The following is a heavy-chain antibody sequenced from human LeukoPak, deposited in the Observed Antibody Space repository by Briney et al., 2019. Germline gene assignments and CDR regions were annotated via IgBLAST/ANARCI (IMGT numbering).Heavy chain of an antibody. J-gene: IGHJ6*02. CDR3: ARDGHGMDV. CDR1: GGSISSSSYY. CDR2: IYYSGST. Sequence: SETLSLTCTVSGGSISSSSYYWGWIRQPPGKGLEWIGSIYYSGSTYYNPSLKSRVTISVDTSKNQFSLKLSSVTAADTAVYYCARDGHGMDVWGQGTTVTVSS. V-gene: IGHV4-39*07.